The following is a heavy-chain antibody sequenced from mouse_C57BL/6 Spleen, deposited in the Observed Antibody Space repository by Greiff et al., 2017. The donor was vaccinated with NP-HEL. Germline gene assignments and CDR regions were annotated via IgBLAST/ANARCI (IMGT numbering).Heavy chain of an antibody. V-gene: IGHV1-69*01. J-gene: IGHJ2*01. CDR1: GYTFTSYW. CDR2: IDPSDSYT. Sequence: QVQLKQPGAELVMPGASVKLSCKASGYTFTSYWMHWVKQRPGQGLEWIGEIDPSDSYTNYNQKFKGKSTLTVDKSSSTAYMQLSSLTSEDSAVYYCARENLDYWGQGTTLTVSS. CDR3: ARENLDY.